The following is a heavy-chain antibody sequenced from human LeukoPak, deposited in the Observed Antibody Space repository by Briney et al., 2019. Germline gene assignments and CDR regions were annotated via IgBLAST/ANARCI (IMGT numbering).Heavy chain of an antibody. CDR3: ARDRTYQLLHGFDP. D-gene: IGHD2-2*01. V-gene: IGHV3-11*04. CDR1: GFTFSDYY. Sequence: GGSLRLSCAASGFTFSDYYMSWIRQAPGKGLEWVSYISSSGSTIYCADSVKGRFTISRDNAKNSLSLQMNSLRAEDTAVYYCARDRTYQLLHGFDPWGQGTLVTVSS. J-gene: IGHJ5*02. CDR2: ISSSGSTI.